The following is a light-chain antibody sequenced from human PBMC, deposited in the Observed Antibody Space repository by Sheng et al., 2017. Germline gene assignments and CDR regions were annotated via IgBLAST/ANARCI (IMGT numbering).Light chain of an antibody. CDR3: QHYSTYPWT. J-gene: IGKJ1*01. V-gene: IGKV1-5*03. CDR2: KAS. Sequence: DIQMTQSPSTLSASVTDRVTITCRASQSINNWLAWYQQKPGKAPKLLIYKASHLESGVPSRFSASRSGREFTLTISSLQPDDFATYYCQHYSTYPWTFGPGTKVEIK. CDR1: QSINNW.